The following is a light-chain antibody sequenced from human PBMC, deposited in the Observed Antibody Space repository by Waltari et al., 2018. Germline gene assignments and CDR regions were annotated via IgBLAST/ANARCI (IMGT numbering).Light chain of an antibody. CDR3: HSRDASGVGGS. CDR2: GNN. V-gene: IGLV3-19*01. Sequence: SSELTQDPTVSVAMGQTVRITCQGDRLRSYYARWYQQRPGQAPILVFHGNNNRPSGVPDRFSGSSSDNTAVLTITGAQAEDEASYYCHSRDASGVGGSFGGGTKLTVL. J-gene: IGLJ2*01. CDR1: RLRSYY.